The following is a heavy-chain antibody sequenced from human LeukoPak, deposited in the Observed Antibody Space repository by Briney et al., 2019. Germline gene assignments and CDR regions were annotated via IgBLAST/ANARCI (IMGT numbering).Heavy chain of an antibody. Sequence: GGSLRLSCAASGFTFSNYALSWVRQVPGKGLECVSDISGSGGSTYYADSVKGRFTISRDNSKNTMYLQMNSLRAEDTAVYYCAKRIQSAMAMGYWGQGTLVTVSS. V-gene: IGHV3-23*01. CDR2: ISGSGGST. CDR3: AKRIQSAMAMGY. D-gene: IGHD5-18*01. CDR1: GFTFSNYA. J-gene: IGHJ4*02.